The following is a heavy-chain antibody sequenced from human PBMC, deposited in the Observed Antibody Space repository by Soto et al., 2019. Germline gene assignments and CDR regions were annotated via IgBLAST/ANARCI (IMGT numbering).Heavy chain of an antibody. Sequence: SETLSLTCTVSGGSISSSNLYWGWFRQPPGKGLEWIGSIRYGGDTSYNPSLKSRVTISVDTSKNQFSLKLSSVTAADTAVYYCAGHGRLDYWGQGTRVTVS. V-gene: IGHV4-39*07. J-gene: IGHJ4*02. CDR2: IRYGGDT. CDR1: GGSISSSNLY. CDR3: AGHGRLDY.